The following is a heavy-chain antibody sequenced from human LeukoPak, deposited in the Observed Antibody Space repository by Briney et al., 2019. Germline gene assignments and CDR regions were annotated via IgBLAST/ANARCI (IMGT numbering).Heavy chain of an antibody. CDR3: AREDCSGASCYVDY. Sequence: GGSLRLSGAASGFTVSSNYMSWVRQAPGKGLEWVSVIYSGGSTYYADSVKGRFTISRDNSKNTLYLQMNSLRAEDTAVYYCAREDCSGASCYVDYWGQGTLVTVSS. CDR2: IYSGGST. CDR1: GFTVSSNY. J-gene: IGHJ4*02. D-gene: IGHD2-15*01. V-gene: IGHV3-53*01.